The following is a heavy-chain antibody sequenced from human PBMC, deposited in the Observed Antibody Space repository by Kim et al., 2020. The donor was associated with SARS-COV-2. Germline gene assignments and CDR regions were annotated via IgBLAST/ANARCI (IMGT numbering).Heavy chain of an antibody. CDR1: GYSFTNYL. Sequence: GESLKISCKASGYSFTNYLIGWVRQLPGKGLEWMGIINPGDSDTTYSPSFQGQVTISVDKSVDTAYLQWTSLKASDTAMYYCARVYCSAGSCYLGWFDPWGQGTLVTVSS. CDR2: INPGDSDT. V-gene: IGHV5-51*01. D-gene: IGHD2-15*01. J-gene: IGHJ5*02. CDR3: ARVYCSAGSCYLGWFDP.